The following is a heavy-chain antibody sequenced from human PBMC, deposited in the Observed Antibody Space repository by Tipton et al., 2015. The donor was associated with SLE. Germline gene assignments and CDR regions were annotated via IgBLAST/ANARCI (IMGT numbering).Heavy chain of an antibody. CDR2: IIPIFGTA. J-gene: IGHJ6*03. CDR3: ASSTVVRGAILPYYYTMDV. CDR1: GGTFNNFA. V-gene: IGHV1-69*01. Sequence: QLVQSGAEVKKPESSVKISCKTSGGTFNNFAISWVRQAPGQGLEWMGGIIPIFGTANYAQKFQGRVAITADESTSTAYMELNSLRSEDMAVYYCASSTVVRGAILPYYYTMDVWGNGTTVTVSS. D-gene: IGHD4/OR15-4a*01.